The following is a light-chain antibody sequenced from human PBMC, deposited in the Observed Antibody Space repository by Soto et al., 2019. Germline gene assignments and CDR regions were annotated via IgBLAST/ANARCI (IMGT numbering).Light chain of an antibody. Sequence: DIQMTQSPSSLSASVGDRVTITCRASQGIGDDLAWYQQKPGEVPNLLIYAASTLQSGAPSRFSGGGSGTEFTLTISSLQPEDVATYYCQKYNSAVLTFGGGTKVEIK. V-gene: IGKV1-27*01. CDR1: QGIGDD. CDR3: QKYNSAVLT. J-gene: IGKJ4*01. CDR2: AAS.